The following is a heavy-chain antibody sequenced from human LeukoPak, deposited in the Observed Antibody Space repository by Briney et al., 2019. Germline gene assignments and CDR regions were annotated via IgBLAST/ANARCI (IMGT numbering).Heavy chain of an antibody. CDR3: ASWKGRGFGEENY. D-gene: IGHD2-21*01. V-gene: IGHV3-21*01. CDR1: GFTFSSYW. Sequence: TTGGSLRLSCAASGFTFSSYWMSWVRQAPGKGLEWVSSISSSSSYIYYADSVKGRFTISRDNAKNSLYLQMNSLRAEDTAVYYCASWKGRGFGEENYWGQGTLVTVSS. CDR2: ISSSSSYI. J-gene: IGHJ4*02.